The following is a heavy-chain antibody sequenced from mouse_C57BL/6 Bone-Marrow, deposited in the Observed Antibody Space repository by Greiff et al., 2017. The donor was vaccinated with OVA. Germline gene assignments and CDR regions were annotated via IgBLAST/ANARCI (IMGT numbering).Heavy chain of an antibody. CDR3: ARGRGNDVGVGWYFDV. J-gene: IGHJ1*03. V-gene: IGHV1-9*01. D-gene: IGHD2-2*01. CDR2: ILPGSGST. Sequence: VQLQQSGAELMKPGASVKLSCKATGYTFTGYWIEWVKQRPGHGLEWIGEILPGSGSTNYNEKFKGKATFTADTSSNTAYMQLSSLTTDDSAIYYCARGRGNDVGVGWYFDVWGTGTTVTVSS. CDR1: GYTFTGYW.